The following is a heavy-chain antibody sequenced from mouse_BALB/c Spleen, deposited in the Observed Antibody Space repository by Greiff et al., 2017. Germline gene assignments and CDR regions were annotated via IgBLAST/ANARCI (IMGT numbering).Heavy chain of an antibody. Sequence: QVQLQQPGAELVRPGASVKLSCKASGYTFTSYWINWVKQRPGQGLEWIGNIYPSDSYTNYNQKFKDKATLTVDKSSSTAYMQLSSPTSEDSAVYYCTRSGLRYYFDYWGQGTTLTVSS. V-gene: IGHV1-69*02. CDR3: TRSGLRYYFDY. CDR1: GYTFTSYW. J-gene: IGHJ2*01. CDR2: IYPSDSYT. D-gene: IGHD1-1*01.